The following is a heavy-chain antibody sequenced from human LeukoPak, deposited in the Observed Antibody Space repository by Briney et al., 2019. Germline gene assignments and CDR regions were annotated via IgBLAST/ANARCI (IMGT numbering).Heavy chain of an antibody. CDR2: MNPNNGAT. Sequence: GASVKVSCKPSGYTFTAYFLHWVRQASGQGFEWMGWMNPNNGATHYAQKFQGRVSMTRDTSISTAYLDLGSLGSDDSAVYFCVRGIMYGDYGTFDSWGQGTLVTVSS. CDR3: VRGIMYGDYGTFDS. V-gene: IGHV1-2*02. J-gene: IGHJ4*02. D-gene: IGHD4-17*01. CDR1: GYTFTAYF.